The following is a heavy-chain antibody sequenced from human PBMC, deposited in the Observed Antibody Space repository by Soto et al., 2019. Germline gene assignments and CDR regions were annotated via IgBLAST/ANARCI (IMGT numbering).Heavy chain of an antibody. Sequence: QVQLVESGGGVVQPGRSLRLSCAASGFTFSSYGMHWVRQAPGKGLEWVAVIWYDGSNKYYADSVKGRSTISRDNSKNTLYLQMNSLRAEDTAVYYCARGGDIVVVVAENWFDPWGQGTLVTVSS. CDR1: GFTFSSYG. CDR3: ARGGDIVVVVAENWFDP. J-gene: IGHJ5*02. V-gene: IGHV3-33*01. D-gene: IGHD2-15*01. CDR2: IWYDGSNK.